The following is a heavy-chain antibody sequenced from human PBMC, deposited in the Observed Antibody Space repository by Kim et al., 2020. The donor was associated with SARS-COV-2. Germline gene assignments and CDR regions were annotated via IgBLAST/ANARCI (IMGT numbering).Heavy chain of an antibody. CDR2: ISSSSSYI. CDR3: ARDAGPYGDRTFDY. V-gene: IGHV3-21*01. CDR1: GFTFSSYS. J-gene: IGHJ4*02. D-gene: IGHD4-17*01. Sequence: GGSLRLSCAASGFTFSSYSMNWVRQAPGKGLEWVSSISSSSSYIYYADSVKGRFTISRDNAKNSLYLQMNSLRAEDTAVYYCARDAGPYGDRTFDYWGQGTLVTVSS.